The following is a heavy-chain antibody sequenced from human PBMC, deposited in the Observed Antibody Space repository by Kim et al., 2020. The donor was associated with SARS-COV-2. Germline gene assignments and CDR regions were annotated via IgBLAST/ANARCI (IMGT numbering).Heavy chain of an antibody. D-gene: IGHD3-3*01. V-gene: IGHV3-13*04. Sequence: GGSLRLSCAASGFSFNKFDIHWVRQVTGEGLEWVATIGTLGDTYYQDSLKGRFTISREEAKNSFYLQINSLTAGDTAIYYCARAYGSYRSSYYYSLDVWGQGTTVTVSS. CDR3: ARAYGSYRSSYYYSLDV. CDR1: GFSFNKFD. CDR2: IGTLGDT. J-gene: IGHJ6*02.